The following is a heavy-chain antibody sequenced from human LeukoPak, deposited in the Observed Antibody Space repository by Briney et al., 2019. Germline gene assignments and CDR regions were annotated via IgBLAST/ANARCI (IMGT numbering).Heavy chain of an antibody. CDR2: INHSGHA. D-gene: IGHD2-15*01. V-gene: IGHV4-34*01. Sequence: PSETLSLTCAVYGGSFSGYDWTWIRQPPGKGLEWIGEINHSGHAKYKPSPTSRVSMSVDASKNQFSLKLTSVTAADTAVYYCAREKWRSGLTHWGQGTLVTVSS. J-gene: IGHJ4*02. CDR3: AREKWRSGLTH. CDR1: GGSFSGYD.